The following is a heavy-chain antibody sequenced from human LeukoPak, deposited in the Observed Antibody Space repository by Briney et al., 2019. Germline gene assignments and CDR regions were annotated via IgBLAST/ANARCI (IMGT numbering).Heavy chain of an antibody. Sequence: GGSLRLSCAASGFTVSSNYMSWVRQAPGKGLEWVSVIYSGGSTYYADSVKGRFTISRDNSKNTLYLQMNSLRAEDTAVYYCARFTGSSWYFGDDAFDIWGQGTMVTVSS. V-gene: IGHV3-66*01. CDR2: IYSGGST. D-gene: IGHD6-13*01. J-gene: IGHJ3*02. CDR1: GFTVSSNY. CDR3: ARFTGSSWYFGDDAFDI.